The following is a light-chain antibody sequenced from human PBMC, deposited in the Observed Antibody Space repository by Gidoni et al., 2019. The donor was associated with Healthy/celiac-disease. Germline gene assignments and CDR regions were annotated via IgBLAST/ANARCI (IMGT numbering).Light chain of an antibody. J-gene: IGKJ5*01. CDR3: QQYNSYPRT. Sequence: DIQLTQSPSFLSASVGDRVTITGRASQGISSYLAWYQQKPGKAPKLLIYAASTWQSGVPSRFSGSGSGTEFTLTISSLQPEDFATYYCQQYNSYPRTFGEGTRLEIK. CDR1: QGISSY. CDR2: AAS. V-gene: IGKV1-9*01.